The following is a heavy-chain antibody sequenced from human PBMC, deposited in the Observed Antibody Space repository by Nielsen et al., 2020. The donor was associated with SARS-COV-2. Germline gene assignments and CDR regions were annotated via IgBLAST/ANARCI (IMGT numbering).Heavy chain of an antibody. D-gene: IGHD6-19*01. CDR2: INTNTGNP. Sequence: ASVKVSCKASGYTFTSYAMNWVRQAPGQGLEWMGWINTNTGNPTYAQGFTGRFVFSLDTSVSTAYLQMNSLRAEDTAVYYCARSFIAVADHLEYYFDYWGQGTLVTVSS. CDR1: GYTFTSYA. CDR3: ARSFIAVADHLEYYFDY. V-gene: IGHV7-4-1*02. J-gene: IGHJ4*02.